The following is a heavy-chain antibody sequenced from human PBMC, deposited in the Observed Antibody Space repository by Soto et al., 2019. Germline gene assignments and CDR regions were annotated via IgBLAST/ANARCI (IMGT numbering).Heavy chain of an antibody. CDR1: GYTFTGYY. V-gene: IGHV1-2*02. CDR2: INPSDGNR. D-gene: IGHD3-22*01. Sequence: ASVKVSCKASGYTFTGYYMHWVRQAPGQGLEWMGWINPSDGNRNFAQKFEDRVTMTTATSTNTVFLELRSLKSDDTAIYYGARDRLRGYDSSGFYSWGQGTMVTVSS. J-gene: IGHJ4*02. CDR3: ARDRLRGYDSSGFYS.